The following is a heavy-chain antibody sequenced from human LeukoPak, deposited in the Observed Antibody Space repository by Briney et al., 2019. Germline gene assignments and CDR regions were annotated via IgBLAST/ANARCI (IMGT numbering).Heavy chain of an antibody. CDR2: ITGNGGGT. CDR1: GFTFSTYA. J-gene: IGHJ3*02. CDR3: ARRGYSSGWHDAFDI. V-gene: IGHV3-23*01. Sequence: PGGSLRLSCTASGFTFSTYAMNWVRQAPGKGLEWVSSITGNGGGTKYADSVKGRFTISRDNSKNTLYLQMNSLRAEDTAVYYCARRGYSSGWHDAFDIWGQGTMVTVSS. D-gene: IGHD6-19*01.